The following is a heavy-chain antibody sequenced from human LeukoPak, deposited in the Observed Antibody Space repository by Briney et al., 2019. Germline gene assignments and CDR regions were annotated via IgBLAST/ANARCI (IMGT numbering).Heavy chain of an antibody. CDR3: ANTRTYTGGWSN. CDR2: ISGSGSST. J-gene: IGHJ4*02. V-gene: IGHV3-23*01. CDR1: GLTFSTFA. D-gene: IGHD6-19*01. Sequence: GGSLRLSCAASGLTFSTFAMSWVRQAPGKGLEWISCISGSGSSTYYADSVKGRFTISRDNSKNTLYLQMNSLRAEDTAVYYCANTRTYTGGWSNWGQGTLVTVSS.